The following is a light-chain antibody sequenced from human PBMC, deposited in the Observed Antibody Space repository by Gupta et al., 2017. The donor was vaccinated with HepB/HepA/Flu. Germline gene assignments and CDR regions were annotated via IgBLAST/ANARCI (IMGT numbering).Light chain of an antibody. CDR3: QLRSSWPRFT. CDR2: DTS. CDR1: QSSGNY. Sequence: EIVLTQSPGSLSLSPGERATLSCRASQSSGNYLAWYQQKPGQSPRLLIYDTSSRATGTPARFSGSGSGTDFTLTIGSLEPEDVAVYYCQLRSSWPRFTCGQGTRLELK. J-gene: IGKJ5*01. V-gene: IGKV3-11*01.